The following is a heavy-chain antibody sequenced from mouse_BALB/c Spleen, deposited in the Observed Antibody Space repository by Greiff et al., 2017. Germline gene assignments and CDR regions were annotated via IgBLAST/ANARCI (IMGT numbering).Heavy chain of an antibody. D-gene: IGHD2-1*01. J-gene: IGHJ4*01. CDR3: ARRGVNAMDY. CDR2: ISYSGST. V-gene: IGHV3-2*02. Sequence: EVKLQESGPGLVKPSQSLSLTCTVTGYSITSDYAWNWIRQFPGNQLEWMGYISYSGSTSYNPSLKSRISITRDTSKNQFFLQLNSVTTEDTATYYCARRGVNAMDYWGQGTSVTVSS. CDR1: GYSITSDYA.